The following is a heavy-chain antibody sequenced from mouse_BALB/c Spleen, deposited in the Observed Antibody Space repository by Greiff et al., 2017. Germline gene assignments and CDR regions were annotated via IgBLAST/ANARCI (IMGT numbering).Heavy chain of an antibody. V-gene: IGHV14-3*02. D-gene: IGHD1-1*01. Sequence: VQLKQSGAELVKPGASVKLSCTASGFNIKDTYMHWVKQRPEQGLEWIGRIDPANGNTKYDPKFQGKATITADTSSNTAYLQLSSLTSEDTAVYYCARSYLYAMDYWGQGTSVTVSS. J-gene: IGHJ4*01. CDR3: ARSYLYAMDY. CDR2: IDPANGNT. CDR1: GFNIKDTY.